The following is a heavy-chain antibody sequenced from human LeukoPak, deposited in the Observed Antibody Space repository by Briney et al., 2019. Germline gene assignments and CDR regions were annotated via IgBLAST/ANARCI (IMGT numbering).Heavy chain of an antibody. CDR3: ARGNSSSWPLDY. Sequence: SETLSLTCTVSGGSISSAIYYWSWIRQPAGKGLEWIGRIYSSGSTNYNPSLKSRLTMSVDTFKSQFSLNLNSVTAADTAVYYCARGNSSSWPLDYWGQGTLVTVSS. V-gene: IGHV4-61*02. CDR1: GGSISSAIYY. CDR2: IYSSGST. D-gene: IGHD6-13*01. J-gene: IGHJ4*02.